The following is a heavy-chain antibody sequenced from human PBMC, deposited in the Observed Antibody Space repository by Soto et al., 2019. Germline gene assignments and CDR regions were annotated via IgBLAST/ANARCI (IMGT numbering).Heavy chain of an antibody. J-gene: IGHJ5*02. D-gene: IGHD3-3*01. CDR3: ARTYYDFWSGYWRWFDP. CDR2: IYYTGNT. CDR1: GGSISSYY. Sequence: SETLSLTCTVSGGSISSYYWSWIRQPPGKRLEWLGYIYYTGNTNYNPSLKSRITMSVDTSKNQFSLKLTSVTAADTAVYYCARTYYDFWSGYWRWFDPWGQGTLVTVSS. V-gene: IGHV4-59*01.